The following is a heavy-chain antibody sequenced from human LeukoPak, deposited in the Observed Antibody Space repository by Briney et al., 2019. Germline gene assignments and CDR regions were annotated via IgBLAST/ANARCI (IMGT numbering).Heavy chain of an antibody. J-gene: IGHJ4*02. D-gene: IGHD2-8*01. V-gene: IGHV1-18*01. CDR1: GYTFTSYG. CDR2: ISAYNGNT. Sequence: ASVKVSCKASGYTFTSYGINWVRQAPGQGLEWMGWISAYNGNTDYAQKLQGRVTMTTDTSTSTAYMELRSLRSDDTAVYYCVRDQYCTNGVCYSLLDYWGQGTLVTVSS. CDR3: VRDQYCTNGVCYSLLDY.